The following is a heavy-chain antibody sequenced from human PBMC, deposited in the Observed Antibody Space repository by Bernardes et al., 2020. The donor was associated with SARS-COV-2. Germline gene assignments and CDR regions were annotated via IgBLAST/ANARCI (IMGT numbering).Heavy chain of an antibody. CDR3: AREGVSDSWSETYVDY. J-gene: IGHJ4*02. V-gene: IGHV3-33*01. D-gene: IGHD6-13*01. CDR1: GFTFRSYG. CDR2: IWYDGSNK. Sequence: VRSLRLSCAASGFTFRSYGMHWVRQAPGKGLEWVAVIWYDGSNKYYADSVKGRFTISRDNSKNTLYLQMNSLRAEDTAVYYCAREGVSDSWSETYVDYWGQGTLVTVSS.